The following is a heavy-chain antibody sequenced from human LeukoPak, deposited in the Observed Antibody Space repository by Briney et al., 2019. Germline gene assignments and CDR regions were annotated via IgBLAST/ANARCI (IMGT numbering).Heavy chain of an antibody. CDR3: AKDRRGGSYYAATLDI. Sequence: PGGSLRLSCAASGFTFSSYAMSWVRQAPGKGLEWVSGISDSGDITYYADSVKGRFTISRDNSKNTLYVQMNSLRVEDTAVYCCAKDRRGGSYYAATLDIWGQGTMVTVSS. CDR2: ISDSGDIT. V-gene: IGHV3-23*01. CDR1: GFTFSSYA. D-gene: IGHD1-26*01. J-gene: IGHJ3*02.